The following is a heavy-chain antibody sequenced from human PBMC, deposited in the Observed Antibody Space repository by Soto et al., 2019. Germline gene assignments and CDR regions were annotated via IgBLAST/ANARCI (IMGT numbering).Heavy chain of an antibody. J-gene: IGHJ5*02. Sequence: SETLSLTCTVSGASISSEGYYWSWIRQFPGKGLEWIGYIYYSGSTNYNPSLRSRVTISVDTYKTRFFLKLTSVTAAETAVYFCARDNMSGSASIFRFEPWGQGSQVT. CDR2: IYYSGST. CDR3: ARDNMSGSASIFRFEP. V-gene: IGHV4-31*03. D-gene: IGHD2-2*01. CDR1: GASISSEGYY.